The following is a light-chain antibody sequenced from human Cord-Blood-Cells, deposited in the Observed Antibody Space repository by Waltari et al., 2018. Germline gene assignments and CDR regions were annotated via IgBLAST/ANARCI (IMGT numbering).Light chain of an antibody. Sequence: QSALTHPASVSGSPGQSITIPCTGTSSDVGGYNYVPWYQQHPGKAPKLLISDVSNRPSEVSNRFSGSKSGNTASLTNAGLQAEDEADYYCSSYTSSSVFGGATKLTVL. CDR3: SSYTSSSV. J-gene: IGLJ2*01. CDR2: DVS. CDR1: SSDVGGYNY. V-gene: IGLV2-14*01.